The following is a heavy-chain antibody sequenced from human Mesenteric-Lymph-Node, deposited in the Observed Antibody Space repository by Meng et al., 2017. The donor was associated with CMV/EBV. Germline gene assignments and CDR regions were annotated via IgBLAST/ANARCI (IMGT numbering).Heavy chain of an antibody. J-gene: IGHJ4*02. V-gene: IGHV1-69*05. Sequence: SCKASGGTFSSYAISWVRQAPGQGLEWMGGIIPIFGTANYAQKFQGRVTITTDESTSTAYMELSSLRSEDTAVYYCARDHSSGWYWDYWGQGTLVTVSS. CDR1: GGTFSSYA. CDR3: ARDHSSGWYWDY. D-gene: IGHD6-19*01. CDR2: IIPIFGTA.